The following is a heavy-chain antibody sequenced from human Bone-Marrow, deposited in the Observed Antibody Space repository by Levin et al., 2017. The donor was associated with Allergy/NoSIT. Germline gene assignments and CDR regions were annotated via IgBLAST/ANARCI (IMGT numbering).Heavy chain of an antibody. D-gene: IGHD6-25*01. CDR3: ERGSGERSPYPMDV. V-gene: IGHV1-2*06. CDR1: GYILTTYY. Sequence: GESLKISGQASGYILTTYYMHWVRQAPGQGLEWMGRIDPNSGGTNLAQKFQGRVTMTRDTSTGTVYMELSSLRSDDTAVCFCERGSGERSPYPMDVWGPVGTVAVSS. CDR2: IDPNSGGT. J-gene: IGHJ6*02.